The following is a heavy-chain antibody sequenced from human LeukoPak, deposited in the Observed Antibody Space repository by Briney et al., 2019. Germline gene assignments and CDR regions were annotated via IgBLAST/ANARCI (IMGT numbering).Heavy chain of an antibody. CDR3: ARDRIEMATMFPGWFDP. V-gene: IGHV1-2*02. CDR1: GYTFTGYY. J-gene: IGHJ5*02. D-gene: IGHD5-24*01. Sequence: GASVKVSCKASGYTFTGYYMHWVRQAPGQGLEWMGWINPNSGGTNYAQKFQGRVTMTRDTSISTAYMELSRLRSDDTAVYYCARDRIEMATMFPGWFDPWGQGTLVTVSS. CDR2: INPNSGGT.